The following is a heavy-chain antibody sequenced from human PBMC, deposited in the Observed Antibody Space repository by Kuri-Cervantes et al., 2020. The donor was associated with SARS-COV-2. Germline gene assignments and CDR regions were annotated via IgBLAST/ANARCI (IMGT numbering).Heavy chain of an antibody. J-gene: IGHJ4*02. CDR2: ISYDGSNK. CDR3: ARNNNWNYTDYFDY. D-gene: IGHD1-7*01. Sequence: GESLKISCAASGFTFSSYGMHWVRQAPGKGLEWVAVISYDGSNKYYADSVKGRFTISRDNSKNTLYLQMNSLRAEDTVVYYCARNNNWNYTDYFDYWGQGTLVTVAS. CDR1: GFTFSSYG. V-gene: IGHV3-30*03.